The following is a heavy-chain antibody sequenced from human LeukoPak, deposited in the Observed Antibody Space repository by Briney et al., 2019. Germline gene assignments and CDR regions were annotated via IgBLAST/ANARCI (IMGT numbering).Heavy chain of an antibody. Sequence: PSETLSLTCTVSGGSISSSSYYWGWIRQPPGKGLEWIGSIYYSGSTYYNPSLKSRVTISVDTSKNQFSLKLSSVTAADTAVYYCARWVVVPPYYGMDVWGQGTTVTVSS. D-gene: IGHD2-2*01. V-gene: IGHV4-39*01. CDR2: IYYSGST. CDR3: ARWVVVPPYYGMDV. CDR1: GGSISSSSYY. J-gene: IGHJ6*02.